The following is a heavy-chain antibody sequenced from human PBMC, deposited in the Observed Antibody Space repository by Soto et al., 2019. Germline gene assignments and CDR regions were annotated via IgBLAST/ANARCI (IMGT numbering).Heavy chain of an antibody. V-gene: IGHV1-18*01. CDR1: GYTFTSYG. Sequence: ASVKVSCKASGYTFTSYGISWVRQAPGQGLEWMGWISAYNGNTNYAQKLQGRVTMTTDTSTSTAYMELRSLRSDDTAVYYCARDRPIHSGRQPNYYYYGMDVWGQGTMVTVSS. CDR3: ARDRPIHSGRQPNYYYYGMDV. CDR2: ISAYNGNT. J-gene: IGHJ6*02. D-gene: IGHD1-26*01.